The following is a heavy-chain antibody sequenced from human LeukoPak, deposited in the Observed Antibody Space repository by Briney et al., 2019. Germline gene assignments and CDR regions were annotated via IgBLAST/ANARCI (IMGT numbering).Heavy chain of an antibody. CDR3: ARTLLPVVVTAIMGY. Sequence: AGRSLRLSCAASGFTFSSYAMHWVRQAPGKGLEWVAVISYDGSNKYYADSVKGRFTISRDNSKNTLSLQMNSLRAEDTAVYYCARTLLPVVVTAIMGYWGQGTLVTVSS. CDR1: GFTFSSYA. V-gene: IGHV3-30*04. CDR2: ISYDGSNK. J-gene: IGHJ4*02. D-gene: IGHD2-21*02.